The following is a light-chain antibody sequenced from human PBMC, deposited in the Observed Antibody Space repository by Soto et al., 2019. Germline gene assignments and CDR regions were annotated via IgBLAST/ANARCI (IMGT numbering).Light chain of an antibody. CDR2: EVT. CDR1: SSDIGRYEF. Sequence: QSVLTQPPSASGCLGQSVTISCTGTSSDIGRYEFVSWYQHHPGKAPKLIISEVTERPSGVPDRFSGSKSGNTASLTVSGLQADDEADYFCCSYAGTKYYVFGTGTKVTVL. J-gene: IGLJ1*01. V-gene: IGLV2-8*01. CDR3: CSYAGTKYYV.